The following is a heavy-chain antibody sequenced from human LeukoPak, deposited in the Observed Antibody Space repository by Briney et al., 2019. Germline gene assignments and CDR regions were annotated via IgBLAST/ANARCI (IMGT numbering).Heavy chain of an antibody. D-gene: IGHD3-22*01. CDR1: GFTVSSNY. CDR2: ISSSSSYI. CDR3: ARGHGQKYYDIHHPPFDI. Sequence: PGWSLRLSCAASGFTVSSNYMNWVRQAPGKGLEWVSSISSSSSYIYYADSVKGRFTISRDNAKNSLYLQMNSLRAEDTAVYYCARGHGQKYYDIHHPPFDIWGQGTMLAVSS. V-gene: IGHV3-21*01. J-gene: IGHJ3*02.